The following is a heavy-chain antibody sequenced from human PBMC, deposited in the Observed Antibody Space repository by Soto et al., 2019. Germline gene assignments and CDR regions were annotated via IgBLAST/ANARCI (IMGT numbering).Heavy chain of an antibody. CDR1: GFTFSDYF. CDR3: AIAFDI. Sequence: QVQLVESGGGLVKPGGSLRLSCAASGFTFSDYFMSWMRQAPGKGMEWISYISSSGDTKYYADSVKGRFTVSRDNTRKTMCLQMTSLRAEDTAVYHFAIAFDIWGQGTVVTVSS. CDR2: ISSSGDTK. J-gene: IGHJ3*02. V-gene: IGHV3-11*01.